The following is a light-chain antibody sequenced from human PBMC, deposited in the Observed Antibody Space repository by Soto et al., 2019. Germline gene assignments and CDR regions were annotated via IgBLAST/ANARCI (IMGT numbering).Light chain of an antibody. CDR3: AAWDDSLSGHVV. Sequence: QSVLTQPPSASGTPGQKVTISCSGSSSNIGSDYVYWYQQLPGTAPKLLIYMNSQRPSGVPDRFSGSESGTSASLAISGLRSEDEADYYCAAWDDSLSGHVVFGGGTKLTVL. J-gene: IGLJ2*01. V-gene: IGLV1-47*01. CDR1: SSNIGSDY. CDR2: MNS.